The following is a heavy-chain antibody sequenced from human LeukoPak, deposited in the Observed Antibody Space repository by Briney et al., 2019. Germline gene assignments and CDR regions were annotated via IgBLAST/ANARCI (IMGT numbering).Heavy chain of an antibody. CDR1: GYTFTSYG. V-gene: IGHV1-18*01. J-gene: IGHJ5*02. CDR3: ARAGGLAAVAGGYWFDP. Sequence: ASVKVSCKASGYTFTSYGISWVRQAPGQGLEWMGWISAYNGNTNYAQKLQGRVTMTTDTSTSTAYMELRSLRSEDTAVYYCARAGGLAAVAGGYWFDPWGQGTLVTVSS. D-gene: IGHD6-19*01. CDR2: ISAYNGNT.